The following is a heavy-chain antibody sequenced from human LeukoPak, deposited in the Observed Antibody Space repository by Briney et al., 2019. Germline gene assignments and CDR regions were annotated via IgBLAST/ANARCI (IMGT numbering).Heavy chain of an antibody. D-gene: IGHD1-26*01. CDR2: IYTSGST. V-gene: IGHV4-4*07. CDR3: ARLSVIVGAALEYYYYYMDV. CDR1: GGSISSYY. J-gene: IGHJ6*03. Sequence: PSEPLSLTCTVSGGSISSYYWSWIRQPAGKGLEWIGRIYTSGSTNYNPSLKSRVTMSVDTSKNHFSLKLTSVTAADTAVYYCARLSVIVGAALEYYYYYMDVWGQGTTVTVSS.